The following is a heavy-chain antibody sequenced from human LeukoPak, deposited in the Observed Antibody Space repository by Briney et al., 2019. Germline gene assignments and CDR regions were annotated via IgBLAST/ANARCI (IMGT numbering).Heavy chain of an antibody. CDR2: IYTSGST. J-gene: IGHJ5*02. Sequence: SETLSLTCTVSGGSISSYYWSWIRQPAGKGLEWIGRIYTSGSTNYNPSLKSRVTMSVNTSKNQFSLKLSSVTAADTAVYYCARDPTFSGYPYNWFDPWGQGTLVTVSS. CDR3: ARDPTFSGYPYNWFDP. V-gene: IGHV4-4*07. D-gene: IGHD3-22*01. CDR1: GGSISSYY.